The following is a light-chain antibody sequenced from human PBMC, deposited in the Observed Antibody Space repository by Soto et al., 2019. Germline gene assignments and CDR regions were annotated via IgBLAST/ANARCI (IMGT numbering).Light chain of an antibody. CDR1: QSVSGW. V-gene: IGKV1-5*03. Sequence: DIQMTQSPYTLSASVGDRVAITCRASQSVSGWLAWYQQKPGKVPKLLIYQASTLEDGVPSRFSGSGSGTEFTLTISSLQPDDSATYYCQHYNDYSYTFGPGTNVEIK. CDR2: QAS. CDR3: QHYNDYSYT. J-gene: IGKJ2*01.